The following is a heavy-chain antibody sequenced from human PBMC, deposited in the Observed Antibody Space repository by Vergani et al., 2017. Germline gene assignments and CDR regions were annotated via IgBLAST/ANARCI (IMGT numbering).Heavy chain of an antibody. CDR1: GFPFSSHA. D-gene: IGHD5-24*01. CDR2: IKNTGDST. CDR3: GRGSDNYN. Sequence: VQLLQSEGAVVQPGGSLRLSCVASGFPFSSHAMSWVRKGHGQGLEWVSSIKNTGDSTHYADCGKGRFTISRDNSKNTLYLQMKSMRVEDTAVYYCGRGSDNYNWGQGTLVTVSS. V-gene: IGHV3-23*01. J-gene: IGHJ4*02.